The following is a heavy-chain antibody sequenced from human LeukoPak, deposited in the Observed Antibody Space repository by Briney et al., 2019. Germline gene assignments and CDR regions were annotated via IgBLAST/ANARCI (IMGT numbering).Heavy chain of an antibody. CDR3: ARHYYGSGINWFDP. CDR2: IYNSGST. J-gene: IGHJ5*02. CDR1: GDSISSSSYY. D-gene: IGHD3-10*01. Sequence: SETLSLTCTVSGDSISSSSYYWGWIRPPAAKGLEWMGSIYNSGSTYYNPSLQSRVTISVDTSKNQFSLNLYSVTAADTAGYYCARHYYGSGINWFDPWGQGTLVTVFS. V-gene: IGHV4-39*01.